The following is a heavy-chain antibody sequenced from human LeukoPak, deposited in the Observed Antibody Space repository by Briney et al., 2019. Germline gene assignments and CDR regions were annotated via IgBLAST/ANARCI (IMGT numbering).Heavy chain of an antibody. CDR2: IYYSGST. D-gene: IGHD3-22*01. Sequence: SETLSLTCTVSGGSISSYYWSWIRQPPGKGLEWIGYIYYSGSTNYNPSLKSRVTISVDTSKNQFSLKLSSVTAADTAVYYCARSAGYYDSSGYYLDYDYWGQGTLVTVS. CDR1: GGSISSYY. V-gene: IGHV4-59*01. CDR3: ARSAGYYDSSGYYLDYDY. J-gene: IGHJ4*02.